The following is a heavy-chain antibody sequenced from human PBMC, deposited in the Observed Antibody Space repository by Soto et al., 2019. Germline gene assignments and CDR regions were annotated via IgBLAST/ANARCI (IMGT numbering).Heavy chain of an antibody. CDR3: AREGEQLVPFDY. V-gene: IGHV3-7*01. D-gene: IGHD6-6*01. Sequence: PGGSLRLSCAASGFTFSSYTMSWVRQAPGKGLEWVANIKQDGSEKYYVDSVKGRFTISRDNAKNSLYLQMNSLRAEDTAVYYCAREGEQLVPFDYWGQGTLVTVSS. CDR1: GFTFSSYT. J-gene: IGHJ4*02. CDR2: IKQDGSEK.